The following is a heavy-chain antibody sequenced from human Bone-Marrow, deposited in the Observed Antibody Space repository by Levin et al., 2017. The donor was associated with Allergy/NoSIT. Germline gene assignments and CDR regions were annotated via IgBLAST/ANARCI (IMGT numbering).Heavy chain of an antibody. J-gene: IGHJ4*02. CDR1: GFTFSTYY. CDR2: IKQDGSAQ. V-gene: IGHV3-7*04. D-gene: IGHD1/OR15-1a*01. CDR3: ARENWINDY. Sequence: GESLKISCAASGFTFSTYYMTWVRQAPGKGLEWVPHIKQDGSAQYYVDSVQGRFTVSRDNAKNSVYLQMNSLRAEDTAVYYCARENWINDYWGPGTLVTVSS.